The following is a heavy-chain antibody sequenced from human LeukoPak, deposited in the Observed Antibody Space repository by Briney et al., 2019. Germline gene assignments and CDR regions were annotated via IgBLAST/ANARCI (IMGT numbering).Heavy chain of an antibody. CDR2: INHSGLT. J-gene: IGHJ6*03. V-gene: IGHV4-34*01. CDR1: AASFSDYY. Sequence: SETLSRTCAVYAASFSDYYWSWIRQPSRKGLEWIGEINHSGLTNYNPSLKSRVSISVDTSKNQFSLKLSSVTAADTAVYYCARRLQSASQNMDVWGKGTTVTVSS. CDR3: ARRLQSASQNMDV. D-gene: IGHD5-24*01.